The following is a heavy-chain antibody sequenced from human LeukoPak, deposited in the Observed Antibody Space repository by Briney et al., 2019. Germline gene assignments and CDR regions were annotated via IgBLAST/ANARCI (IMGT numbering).Heavy chain of an antibody. CDR2: INHSGGT. V-gene: IGHV4-34*01. CDR1: GGSFSGYY. J-gene: IGHJ4*02. D-gene: IGHD3-10*01. CDR3: ARSVGLWFGELSDY. Sequence: SETLSLTCAVYGGSFSGYYWSWIRQPPGKGLEWIGEINHSGGTNYNPSLKSRVTISVDTSKNQFSLKLSSVTAADTAVYYCARSVGLWFGELSDYWGQGTLVTVSS.